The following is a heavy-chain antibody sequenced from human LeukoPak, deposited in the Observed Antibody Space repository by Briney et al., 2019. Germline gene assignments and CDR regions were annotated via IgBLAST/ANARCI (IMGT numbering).Heavy chain of an antibody. V-gene: IGHV4-59*01. CDR2: IYDSGST. CDR1: GDSISSYY. J-gene: IGHJ5*02. Sequence: PSETLSLTCTVSGDSISSYYWSWIRQPPGKGLEWIGYIYDSGSTNYNPSLKSRVTISLDTSKNQFSLKLRSVTAADTALHYCARGNPVATTGTKGGWFDPWGQGTLVTVSS. D-gene: IGHD1-1*01. CDR3: ARGNPVATTGTKGGWFDP.